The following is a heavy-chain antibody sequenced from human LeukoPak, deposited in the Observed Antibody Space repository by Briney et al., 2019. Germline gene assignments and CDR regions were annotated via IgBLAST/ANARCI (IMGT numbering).Heavy chain of an antibody. Sequence: GGSLRLSCAVSGFTFSSHSMTWVRQAPGQGLDWVSTISPSGGSTFYADSVKGRFAVSRDNSRNTLYLQMNTLRAEDTAVYYCSAQPEALAGGLHYWGQGALVTVSS. D-gene: IGHD6-19*01. J-gene: IGHJ4*02. CDR2: ISPSGGST. CDR1: GFTFSSHS. CDR3: SAQPEALAGGLHY. V-gene: IGHV3-23*01.